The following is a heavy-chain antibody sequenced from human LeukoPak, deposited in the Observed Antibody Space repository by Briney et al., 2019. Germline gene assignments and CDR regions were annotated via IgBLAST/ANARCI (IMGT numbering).Heavy chain of an antibody. Sequence: GESLKISCKGSGYSFTSYWIGWVRQMPGKGPEWMGIIYPGDSDTRYSPSFQGQVTISADKSISTAYLQWSSLKASDTAMYYCARGSSSGWYRIRGAFDIWGQGTMVTVSS. CDR3: ARGSSSGWYRIRGAFDI. CDR2: IYPGDSDT. D-gene: IGHD6-19*01. V-gene: IGHV5-51*01. J-gene: IGHJ3*02. CDR1: GYSFTSYW.